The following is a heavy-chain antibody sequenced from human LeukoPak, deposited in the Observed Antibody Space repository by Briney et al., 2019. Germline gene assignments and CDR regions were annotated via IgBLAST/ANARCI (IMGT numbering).Heavy chain of an antibody. CDR3: AKRMGYSSGWYEGGGYYFDY. J-gene: IGHJ4*02. CDR1: GFTFSSYG. V-gene: IGHV3-30*02. CDR2: IRDDGSNK. D-gene: IGHD6-19*01. Sequence: GGSLRLSCAASGFTFSSYGMHWVRQAPGKGLEWVAFIRDDGSNKYYADSVKGRFTISRDNSKNTLYLQMNSLRAEDTAVYYCAKRMGYSSGWYEGGGYYFDYWGQGTLVTVSS.